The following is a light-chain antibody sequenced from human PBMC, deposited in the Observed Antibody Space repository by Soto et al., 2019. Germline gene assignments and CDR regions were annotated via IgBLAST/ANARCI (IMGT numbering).Light chain of an antibody. CDR3: QQYGNSPLT. Sequence: IVLTQSPGTLSLSPGEVATLSCRASQSVLSIYFAWYHHKPAQAPRLLIFAASTRAPGIPDGFSGSGSGTDFTLTISKLEPEDFALFYCQQYGNSPLTFGGGTKVDI. V-gene: IGKV3-20*01. CDR1: QSVLSIY. J-gene: IGKJ4*01. CDR2: AAS.